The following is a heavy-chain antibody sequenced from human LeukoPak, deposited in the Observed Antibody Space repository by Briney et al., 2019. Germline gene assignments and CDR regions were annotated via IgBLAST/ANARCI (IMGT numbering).Heavy chain of an antibody. J-gene: IGHJ3*02. D-gene: IGHD6-19*01. V-gene: IGHV4-59*02. Sequence: SETLSLTCTVSGGSVSSYYWSWIRQPPGKGLEWIGYIYYTGSGNNSPSLKSRVTMSVDTSKNQFSLRLNSVTAADTAVYYCARARYVSAWYAFDIWGQATMVTVSS. CDR2: IYYTGSG. CDR1: GGSVSSYY. CDR3: ARARYVSAWYAFDI.